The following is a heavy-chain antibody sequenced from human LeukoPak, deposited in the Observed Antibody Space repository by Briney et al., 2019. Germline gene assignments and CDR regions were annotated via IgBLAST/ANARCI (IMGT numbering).Heavy chain of an antibody. CDR1: GGSISSSSYY. CDR3: ARGPLKYSSSWYYFDY. Sequence: KPSETLSLTCTVSGGSISSSSYYWGWIRQPPGKGLEWIGSIYYSGSTYYNPSLKSRVTISVDTSKNQFSLKLSSVTAADTAVYYCARGPLKYSSSWYYFDYWGQGTLVTVSS. D-gene: IGHD6-13*01. V-gene: IGHV4-39*07. CDR2: IYYSGST. J-gene: IGHJ4*02.